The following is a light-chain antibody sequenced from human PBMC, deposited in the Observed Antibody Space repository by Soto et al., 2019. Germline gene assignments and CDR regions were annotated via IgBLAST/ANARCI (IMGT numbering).Light chain of an antibody. Sequence: EIVLTQSPGTLSLFPGERATLSCRASQSLSTSYLAWYQQKPGQALRLLIYGASNRAAGIPDRFSGSGSGTDFALNISRLEPEDFAVYYCQQYGSSPTFGKGTRLDIK. CDR2: GAS. CDR3: QQYGSSPT. CDR1: QSLSTSY. V-gene: IGKV3-20*01. J-gene: IGKJ5*01.